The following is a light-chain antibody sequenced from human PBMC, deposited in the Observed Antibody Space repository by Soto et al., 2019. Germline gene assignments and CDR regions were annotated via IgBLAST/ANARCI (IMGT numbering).Light chain of an antibody. CDR3: QQYGSSPSWT. Sequence: EIVLTQSPGTLSLSPGERATLSCRASQSVSSSYLAWYQQKPGQAPRLLIYGASSRATGIPDRFGGSGSGTDFTLTISRLEPEDFAVYYCQQYGSSPSWTFGQGTKVEIK. V-gene: IGKV3-20*01. J-gene: IGKJ1*01. CDR2: GAS. CDR1: QSVSSSY.